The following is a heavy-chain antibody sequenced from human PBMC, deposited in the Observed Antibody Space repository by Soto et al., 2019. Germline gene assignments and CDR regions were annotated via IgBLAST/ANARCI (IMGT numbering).Heavy chain of an antibody. CDR1: GYSFTTYW. CDR2: IYPGDSDT. D-gene: IGHD6-19*01. V-gene: IGHV5-51*01. Sequence: GESLKISCETSGYSFTTYWIGWGRQRPGKGLEGMGIIYPGDSDTRYSPSFEGQVTISADKSINTAYLEWSSLKASDTAIYYCARPNGYSSGWSSYYFDHWGQGTLVTVSS. J-gene: IGHJ4*02. CDR3: ARPNGYSSGWSSYYFDH.